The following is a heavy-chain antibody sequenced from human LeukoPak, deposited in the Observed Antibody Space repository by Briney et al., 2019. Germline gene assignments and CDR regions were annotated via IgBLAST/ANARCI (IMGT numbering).Heavy chain of an antibody. CDR1: GFTFSDYY. Sequence: GGSLRLSCAASGFTFSDYYMTWIRQAPGKGLEWVSYITSRGSSIYYADSVKGRFTISRDNAKNSLYLQMNSLRAEDTAVYYCARDRGGRALDIWGQGTMVTVSS. CDR3: ARDRGGRALDI. CDR2: ITSRGSSI. V-gene: IGHV3-11*01. J-gene: IGHJ3*02. D-gene: IGHD3-16*01.